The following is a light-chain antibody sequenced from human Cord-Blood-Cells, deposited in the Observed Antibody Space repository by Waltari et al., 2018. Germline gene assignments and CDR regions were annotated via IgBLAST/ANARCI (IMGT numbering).Light chain of an antibody. CDR1: QSVSSN. Sequence: EIVMTQSPANLSVSPGERATLSCRASQSVSSNLAWYQQKPGQAPRLPIYGASTRATGIPARFSGSGSGTEFTLTISSLQSEDFAVYYCQQYNNWPLTFGGGTKVEIK. CDR3: QQYNNWPLT. J-gene: IGKJ4*01. V-gene: IGKV3-15*01. CDR2: GAS.